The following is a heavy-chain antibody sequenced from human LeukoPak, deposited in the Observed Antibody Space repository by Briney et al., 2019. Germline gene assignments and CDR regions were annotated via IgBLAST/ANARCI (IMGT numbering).Heavy chain of an antibody. CDR1: GGSISSSSYY. CDR2: IYYSGST. CDR3: ARYKTRRYYMDV. D-gene: IGHD1-14*01. Sequence: SETLSLTCTVSGGSISSSSYYWGWIRQPPGKGLEWIGSIYYSGSTYYNPSLKSRVTISVDTSKNQFSLKLSSVTAADTAVYYCARYKTRRYYMDVWGKGTTVTVSS. V-gene: IGHV4-39*07. J-gene: IGHJ6*03.